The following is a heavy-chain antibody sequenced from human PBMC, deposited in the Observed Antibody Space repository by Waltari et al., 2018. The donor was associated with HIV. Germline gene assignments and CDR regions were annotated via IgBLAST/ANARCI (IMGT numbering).Heavy chain of an antibody. D-gene: IGHD4-17*01. J-gene: IGHJ3*02. CDR1: GGSISSSRHS. CDR2: IYYSGST. V-gene: IGHV4-39*01. CDR3: ARQGVGHDYGAPDAFDI. Sequence: QLQLQESGPGLVNPSETPSLTCTCYGGSISSSRHSWGWIGSIYYSGSTYYNPSLKSRVTISVDTSKNQFSLKLSSVTAADTAVYYCARQGVGHDYGAPDAFDIWGQGTMVTVSS.